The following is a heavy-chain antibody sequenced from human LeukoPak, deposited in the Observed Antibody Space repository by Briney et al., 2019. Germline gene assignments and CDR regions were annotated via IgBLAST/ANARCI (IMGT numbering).Heavy chain of an antibody. J-gene: IGHJ4*02. CDR3: ARVRDDYVWGSYRYPKYFDY. CDR1: GGSISSHY. Sequence: SETLSLTCTVSGGSISSHYWSWIRQPPGKGLEWIGYIYYSGSTNYNPSLKSRVTISVDTSKNQFSLKLSSVTAAATAVYYCARVRDDYVWGSYRYPKYFDYWAREPWSPSPQ. V-gene: IGHV4-59*11. D-gene: IGHD3-16*02. CDR2: IYYSGST.